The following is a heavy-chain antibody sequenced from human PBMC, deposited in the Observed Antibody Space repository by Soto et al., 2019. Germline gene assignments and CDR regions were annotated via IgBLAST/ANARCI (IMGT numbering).Heavy chain of an antibody. CDR3: ASSRLHIKPPRRDYDYVWGSYRQNEEDAFDI. CDR2: IYYSGST. CDR1: GGSISSYY. Sequence: NHSETLSLTCTVSGGSISSYYWSWIRQPPGKGLEWIGYIYYSGSTNYNPSLKSRVTISVDTSKNQFSLKLSSVTAADTAVYYCASSRLHIKPPRRDYDYVWGSYRQNEEDAFDIWGQGTMVTVSS. J-gene: IGHJ3*02. V-gene: IGHV4-59*01. D-gene: IGHD3-16*02.